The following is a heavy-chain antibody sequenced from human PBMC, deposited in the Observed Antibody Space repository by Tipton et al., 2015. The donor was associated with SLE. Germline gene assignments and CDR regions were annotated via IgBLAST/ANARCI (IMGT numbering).Heavy chain of an antibody. CDR1: GFTFSSYS. Sequence: GSLRLSCAASGFTFSSYSMNWVRQAPGKGLEWVSYISYSGSTTYYAVSVKGRFTISRDNAQNSLSLQMNSLRVEDTAVYYCARGNGDYYWGQGTLVTVSS. J-gene: IGHJ4*02. CDR2: ISYSGSTT. D-gene: IGHD4-17*01. CDR3: ARGNGDYY. V-gene: IGHV3-48*01.